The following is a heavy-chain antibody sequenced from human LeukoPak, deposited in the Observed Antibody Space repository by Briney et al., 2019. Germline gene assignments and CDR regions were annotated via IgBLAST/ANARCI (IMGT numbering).Heavy chain of an antibody. V-gene: IGHV4-34*01. CDR1: GGSISSYY. Sequence: SETLSLTCTVSGGSISSYYWSWIRQPPGKGLEWIGEINHSGSTNYNPSLKSRVTISVDTSKNQFSLKLSSVTAADTAVYYCARYKYYDILTGYQYYFDYWGQGTLVTVSS. J-gene: IGHJ4*02. D-gene: IGHD3-9*01. CDR3: ARYKYYDILTGYQYYFDY. CDR2: INHSGST.